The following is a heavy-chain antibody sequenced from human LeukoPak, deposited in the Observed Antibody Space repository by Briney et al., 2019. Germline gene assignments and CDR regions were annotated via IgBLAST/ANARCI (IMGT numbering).Heavy chain of an antibody. J-gene: IGHJ4*02. CDR3: ARDPRFDY. Sequence: GGSLRLSCAASGFTFSSYAMSWVRQAPGKGLEWVSIIYSGGSTYYADSARGRFTISRDNSKNTLFLQMNSLRAEDTGVYYCARDPRFDYWGQGTLVTVSS. V-gene: IGHV3-66*01. CDR1: GFTFSSYA. CDR2: IYSGGST.